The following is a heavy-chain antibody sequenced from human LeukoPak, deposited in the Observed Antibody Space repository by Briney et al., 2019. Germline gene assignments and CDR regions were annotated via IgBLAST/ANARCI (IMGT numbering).Heavy chain of an antibody. Sequence: PSETLSLTCTVSGGSISSGSYYWSWIRQPAGKGLEWIGRIYTSGSTNYNPSLKSRVTISVDTSKNQFSLKLSSVTAADTAVYYCARARTSGYEYYYYMDVWGKGTTVTVSS. J-gene: IGHJ6*03. D-gene: IGHD5-12*01. V-gene: IGHV4-61*02. CDR3: ARARTSGYEYYYYMDV. CDR2: IYTSGST. CDR1: GGSISSGSYY.